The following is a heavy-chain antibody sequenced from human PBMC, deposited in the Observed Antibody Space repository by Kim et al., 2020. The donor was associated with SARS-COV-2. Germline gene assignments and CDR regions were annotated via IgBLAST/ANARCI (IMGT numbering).Heavy chain of an antibody. J-gene: IGHJ6*02. Sequence: GGSLRLSCAASGFTFSSYSMNWVRQAPGKGLEWVSSISSSSSYIYYADSVKGRFTISRDNAKNSLYLQMNSLRAEDTAVYYCARDEDRRRVGGSGWLAQKYYYYYGMDVWGQGTTVTVSS. CDR3: ARDEDRRRVGGSGWLAQKYYYYYGMDV. D-gene: IGHD6-19*01. CDR2: ISSSSSYI. V-gene: IGHV3-21*01. CDR1: GFTFSSYS.